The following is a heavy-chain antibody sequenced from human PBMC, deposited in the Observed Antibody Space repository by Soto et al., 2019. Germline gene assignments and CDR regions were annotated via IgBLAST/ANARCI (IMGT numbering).Heavy chain of an antibody. Sequence: EVHLVESGGALVQPGGSLRLSCAASGFTFSDYWMTWVRQTPGKGLEGVANMNPDGSEQYYLDSVKGRFTISRDNANNSVYLTVTNLSGKDTAVYYCTRDLNHDCGPWGQGTQVIVSS. D-gene: IGHD2-21*01. J-gene: IGHJ4*02. CDR1: GFTFSDYW. CDR2: MNPDGSEQ. V-gene: IGHV3-7*04. CDR3: TRDLNHDCGP.